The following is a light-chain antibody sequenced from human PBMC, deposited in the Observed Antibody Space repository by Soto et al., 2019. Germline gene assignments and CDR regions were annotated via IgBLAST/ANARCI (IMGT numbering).Light chain of an antibody. CDR3: MQGTHWPIT. CDR2: KVS. Sequence: DVGMTQSPLSLPVTVGQAASISSRSNQSLVHSDGIAYFSWFQQRPGRSPRRLIYKVSNRDSGVPARFSGSGSGTDFALKISRVEAEDVGVYYCMQGTHWPITFGQGTRLEIK. J-gene: IGKJ5*01. CDR1: QSLVHSDGIAY. V-gene: IGKV2-30*02.